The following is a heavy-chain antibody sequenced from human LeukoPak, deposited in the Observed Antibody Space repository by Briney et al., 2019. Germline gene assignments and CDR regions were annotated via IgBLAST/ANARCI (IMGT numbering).Heavy chain of an antibody. V-gene: IGHV4-31*03. CDR2: IYYSGST. J-gene: IGHJ4*02. D-gene: IGHD3-22*01. CDR3: ATSSSGYYYVGY. Sequence: PSQTLSLTCTVSGGSISSGGYYWRWIRQHPGKGLEWIGYIYYSGSTHYNPSLKSRVTISVDTSKNQFSLKLSSVTAADTAVYYCATSSSGYYYVGYWGQGTLVTVSS. CDR1: GGSISSGGYY.